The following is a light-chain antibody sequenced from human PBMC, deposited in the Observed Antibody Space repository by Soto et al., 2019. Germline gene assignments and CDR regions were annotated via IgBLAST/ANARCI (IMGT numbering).Light chain of an antibody. Sequence: QSVLTQPASVSGSPGQSITISCTGTSSDVGGYNYVSWYQQHPGKAPKLMIYEVSNRPSGVSNRFSGSKSGNTASLTISGLQAEDEAVYYCCSHSSSITWMFGGGTKVTVL. CDR3: CSHSSSITWM. CDR2: EVS. CDR1: SSDVGGYNY. J-gene: IGLJ3*02. V-gene: IGLV2-14*01.